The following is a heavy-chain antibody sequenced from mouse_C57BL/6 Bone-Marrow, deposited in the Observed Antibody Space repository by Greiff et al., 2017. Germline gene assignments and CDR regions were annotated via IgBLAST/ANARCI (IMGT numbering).Heavy chain of an antibody. CDR3: ARSVTQYYYAMDY. Sequence: EVKLMESGPGLAKPSQTLSLTCSVTGYSITSDYWNWIRKFPGNKLEYMGYISYSGSTYYNPSLKSRISITRDTSKNQYYLQLNSVTTEDTATYYCARSVTQYYYAMDYWGQGTSVTVSS. CDR2: ISYSGST. V-gene: IGHV3-8*01. D-gene: IGHD2-1*01. J-gene: IGHJ4*01. CDR1: GYSITSDY.